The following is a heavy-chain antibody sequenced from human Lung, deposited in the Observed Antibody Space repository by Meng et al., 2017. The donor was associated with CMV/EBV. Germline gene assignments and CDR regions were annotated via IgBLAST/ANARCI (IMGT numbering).Heavy chain of an antibody. CDR1: GVSINSYF. Sequence: SXTLSLXCSVPGVSINSYFWTWVRQPPGKGLEWIGHIYNDGGSTDYNPSLNSRVTLSSDTSRNQISRRVTSVTAADTAAYYCATVYCISYKICYPDAWGQGXLVTVSS. CDR3: ATVYCISYKICYPDA. CDR2: IYNDGGST. J-gene: IGHJ5*02. D-gene: IGHD2-15*01. V-gene: IGHV4-59*01.